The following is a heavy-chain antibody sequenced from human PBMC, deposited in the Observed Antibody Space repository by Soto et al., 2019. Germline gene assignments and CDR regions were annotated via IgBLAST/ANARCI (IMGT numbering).Heavy chain of an antibody. D-gene: IGHD2-2*01. Sequence: ASVKVSCKASGYTFTSYGISWVRQAPGQGLEWMGWISAYNGNTNYAQKLQGRVTMTTDTSTSTAYMELRSLRSDDTAVYYCARVAGIVVVPAAPPGGFWFDPWGQGTLVTVSS. CDR3: ARVAGIVVVPAAPPGGFWFDP. CDR1: GYTFTSYG. CDR2: ISAYNGNT. V-gene: IGHV1-18*01. J-gene: IGHJ5*02.